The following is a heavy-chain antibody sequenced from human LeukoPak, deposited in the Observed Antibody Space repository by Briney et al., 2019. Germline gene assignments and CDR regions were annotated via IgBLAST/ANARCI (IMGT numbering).Heavy chain of an antibody. CDR2: ISSSSYI. V-gene: IGHV3-21*04. CDR3: AKVGGDPYDFWSGYYFDY. Sequence: GGSLRLSCAASGFTFSSYSMNWVRQAPGKGLEWVSSISSSSYIYYADSVKGRFTISRDNAKNSLYLQMNSLRAEDTAVYYCAKVGGDPYDFWSGYYFDYWGQGTLVTVSS. D-gene: IGHD3-3*01. CDR1: GFTFSSYS. J-gene: IGHJ4*02.